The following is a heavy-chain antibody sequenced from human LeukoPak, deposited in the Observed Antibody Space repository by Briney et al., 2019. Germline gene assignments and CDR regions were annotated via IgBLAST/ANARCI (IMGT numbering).Heavy chain of an antibody. D-gene: IGHD3-10*01. J-gene: IGHJ3*02. CDR2: IYYSGST. CDR3: ARGLFRGAFDI. Sequence: SETLSLTCTVSGGSISSYYWSWIRPPPGKGLEWIGYIYYSGSTNYNPSLKSRVTISVDTSKNQFSLKLSSVTAADTAVYYCARGLFRGAFDIWGQGTMVTVSS. CDR1: GGSISSYY. V-gene: IGHV4-59*01.